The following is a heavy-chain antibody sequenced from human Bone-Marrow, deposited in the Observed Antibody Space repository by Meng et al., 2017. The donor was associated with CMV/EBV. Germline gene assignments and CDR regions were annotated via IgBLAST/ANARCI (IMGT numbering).Heavy chain of an antibody. J-gene: IGHJ6*02. CDR3: AKDSSYWGMDV. CDR1: GFTFSSYA. V-gene: IGHV3-23*01. Sequence: GESLKISCAASGFTFSSYAMSWVRQAPGKGLEWVSAISGSGGSTYYADSVKGRFTISRDNSKNTLYLQMNSLRAEDTAVYYCAKDSSYWGMDVCGQGTTVTVSS. CDR2: ISGSGGST. D-gene: IGHD2-15*01.